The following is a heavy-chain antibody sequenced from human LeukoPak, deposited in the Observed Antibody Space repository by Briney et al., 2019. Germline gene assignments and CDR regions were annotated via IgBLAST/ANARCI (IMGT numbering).Heavy chain of an antibody. CDR3: ARGWAYYYDSSGYYWFDP. CDR2: IYYSGST. D-gene: IGHD3-22*01. CDR1: GGSISSGGYY. V-gene: IGHV4-31*03. J-gene: IGHJ5*02. Sequence: SETLSLTCTVSGGSISSGGYYWSWIRQHPGKGLEWIGHIYYSGSTYYNPSLKSRVTISVDTSKNQFSLKLSSVTAADTAVYYCARGWAYYYDSSGYYWFDPWGQGTLVTVSS.